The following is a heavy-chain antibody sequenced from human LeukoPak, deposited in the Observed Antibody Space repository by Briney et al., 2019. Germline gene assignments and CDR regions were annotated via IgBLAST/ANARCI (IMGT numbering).Heavy chain of an antibody. CDR1: GGSFSGYY. D-gene: IGHD6-13*01. J-gene: IGHJ4*02. V-gene: IGHV4-34*01. Sequence: PSETLSLTCAVYGGSFSGYYWSWIRQPPGKGLEWIGEINHSGSTNYNPSLKSRVTISVDTSKNQFSLKLSSVTAADTAVYYCARGQVAAAGSYYFDYWGQGTLVTVSS. CDR2: INHSGST. CDR3: ARGQVAAAGSYYFDY.